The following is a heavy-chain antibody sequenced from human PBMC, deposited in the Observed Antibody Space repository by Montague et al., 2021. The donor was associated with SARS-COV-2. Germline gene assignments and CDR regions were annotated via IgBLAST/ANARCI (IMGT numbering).Heavy chain of an antibody. CDR1: GDSIRSSGYY. Sequence: SETLSLTCSVSGDSIRSSGYYWGWIRQPPGKGLGWIGTVYYSGSTNYNPSLKSRVTMPVDTSKNQFSLELSSVTAADTAVYYCARGVDWLSHYYYYGMDVWGQGTTVTVSS. V-gene: IGHV4-39*07. D-gene: IGHD3-9*01. CDR3: ARGVDWLSHYYYYGMDV. CDR2: VYYSGST. J-gene: IGHJ6*02.